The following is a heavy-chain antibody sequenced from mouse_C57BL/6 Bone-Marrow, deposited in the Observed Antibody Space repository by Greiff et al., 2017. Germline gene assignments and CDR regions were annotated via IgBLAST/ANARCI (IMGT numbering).Heavy chain of an antibody. V-gene: IGHV3-6*01. Sequence: EVQLQESGPGLVKPSQSLSLTCSVTGYSITSGYYWNWIRQFPGNKLEWMGYISYDGSNNYNPSLKNRISITRDTSKNQFFLKLNSVTTEDTATYYCARGGWPFFDYWGQGTTLTVSS. CDR2: ISYDGSN. CDR1: GYSITSGYY. D-gene: IGHD1-1*02. J-gene: IGHJ2*01. CDR3: ARGGWPFFDY.